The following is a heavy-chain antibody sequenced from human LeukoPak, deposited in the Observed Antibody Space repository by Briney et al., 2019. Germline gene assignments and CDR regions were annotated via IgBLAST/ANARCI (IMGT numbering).Heavy chain of an antibody. CDR2: ISYSGST. D-gene: IGHD3-22*01. J-gene: IGHJ4*02. CDR1: GGSITSDY. Sequence: PSETLSLTCTVSGGSITSDYWSWIRQPPGKGLEWIGYISYSGSTSYDPSLKSRVTISGDSSMKQFSLKLSSVTAADTAVYYCARFYYDSRGYWYYFDYWGQGTLVTVSS. CDR3: ARFYYDSRGYWYYFDY. V-gene: IGHV4-59*08.